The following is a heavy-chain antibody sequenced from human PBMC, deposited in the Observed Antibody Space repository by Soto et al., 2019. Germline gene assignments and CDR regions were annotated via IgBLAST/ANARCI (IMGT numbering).Heavy chain of an antibody. D-gene: IGHD4-17*01. Sequence: EVQLLESGGGLVQPGGSLRLSCAASGFTFSSYAMSWVRQAPGKGLEWVSAISGSGGSTYYADSVKGRFTISRDNSKNTLYLQMNSLRAEDTAVYYCAKVSPYNAYGDYVRYGAFDIWGQGTMVTGSS. J-gene: IGHJ3*02. CDR3: AKVSPYNAYGDYVRYGAFDI. V-gene: IGHV3-23*01. CDR1: GFTFSSYA. CDR2: ISGSGGST.